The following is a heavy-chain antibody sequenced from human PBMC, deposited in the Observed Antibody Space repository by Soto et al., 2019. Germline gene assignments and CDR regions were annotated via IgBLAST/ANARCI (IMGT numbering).Heavy chain of an antibody. Sequence: PSETLSLTCAVYGGSFSGYYWSWIRQPPGKGLEWIGEINHSGSTNYNPSLKSRVTISVDTSKNQFSLKLSSETAADTAVYYCAGRPRVGAVDYWGQGTLVTVST. CDR2: INHSGST. CDR3: AGRPRVGAVDY. J-gene: IGHJ4*02. CDR1: GGSFSGYY. D-gene: IGHD1-26*01. V-gene: IGHV4-34*01.